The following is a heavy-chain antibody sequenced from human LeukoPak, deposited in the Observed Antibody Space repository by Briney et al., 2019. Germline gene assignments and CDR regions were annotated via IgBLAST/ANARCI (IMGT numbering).Heavy chain of an antibody. CDR2: IKQDGSLK. D-gene: IGHD3-22*01. CDR3: TRDLQYYDTSGYVAPLIDY. V-gene: IGHV3-7*01. CDR1: GFTFSNHW. J-gene: IGHJ4*02. Sequence: GGSLRLSCAASGFTFSNHWMSWVRQAPGKGLEWVANIKQDGSLKYYVDSVKGRFTISRDNAENSLYLQLNSLRAEDTAVYCCTRDLQYYDTSGYVAPLIDYWGQGTLVTVSS.